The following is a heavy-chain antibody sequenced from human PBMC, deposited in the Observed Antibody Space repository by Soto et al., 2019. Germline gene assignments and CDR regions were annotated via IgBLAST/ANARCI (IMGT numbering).Heavy chain of an antibody. D-gene: IGHD6-19*01. CDR3: ARVSATGWHVNGRDYFDH. CDR1: GFIFSNYY. J-gene: IGHJ4*02. CDR2: ISSRDLSI. V-gene: IGHV3-11*01. Sequence: QVRLVESGGDLVKPGGSLRISCTASGFIFSNYYMSWIRQAPGKGLEWVSSISSRDLSIYYADSVKVRFTIFRDNAKNSMFLHMSDLRAADTAVYYCARVSATGWHVNGRDYFDHWGLGTLVTVSS.